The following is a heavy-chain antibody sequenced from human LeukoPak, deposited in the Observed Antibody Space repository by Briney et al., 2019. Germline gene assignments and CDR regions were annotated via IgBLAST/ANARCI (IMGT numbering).Heavy chain of an antibody. J-gene: IGHJ6*02. CDR3: ATDGVVVPAAIFPRGYYYGMDV. CDR2: FDPEDGET. D-gene: IGHD2-2*02. V-gene: IGHV1-24*01. CDR1: GYTLTELS. Sequence: ASVKVSCKVSGYTLTELSMHWVRQAPGKGLEGMVGFDPEDGETIYAQKFQGRVTMTEDTSTDTAYMELSSLRSEDTAVYYCATDGVVVPAAIFPRGYYYGMDVWGQGTTVTVSS.